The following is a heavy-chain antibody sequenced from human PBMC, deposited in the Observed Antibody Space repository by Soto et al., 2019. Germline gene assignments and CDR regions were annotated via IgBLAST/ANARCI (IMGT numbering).Heavy chain of an antibody. J-gene: IGHJ4*02. CDR1: GYTLTGYY. Sequence: ASVKVSCKASGYTLTGYYMHWVRQAPGQGLEWMGIINPSGGAPTYALKFQGRVTMTSDTSTSTVYMQLSSLRSEDTAVYYCTREFPLATHDYWGQGTLVTVSS. CDR3: TREFPLATHDY. CDR2: INPSGGAP. V-gene: IGHV1-46*01.